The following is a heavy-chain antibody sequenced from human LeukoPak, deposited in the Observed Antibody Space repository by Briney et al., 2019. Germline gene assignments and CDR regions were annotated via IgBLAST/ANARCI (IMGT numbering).Heavy chain of an antibody. V-gene: IGHV3-23*01. Sequence: GGSLRLSCAASGFRFSGYWMTWVRQAPGKGLEWVSIISGSGGSTFYADSVRGRFTISRDNSDNRLYLQMNSLRVEDTAVYFCVKKGSSWPPRFDSWGQGTLVTVSS. CDR3: VKKGSSWPPRFDS. CDR1: GFRFSGYW. CDR2: ISGSGGST. J-gene: IGHJ5*01. D-gene: IGHD6-13*01.